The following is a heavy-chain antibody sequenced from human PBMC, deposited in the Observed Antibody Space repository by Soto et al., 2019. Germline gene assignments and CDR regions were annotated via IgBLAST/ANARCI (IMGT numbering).Heavy chain of an antibody. V-gene: IGHV3-23*01. CDR3: AKDSRWFDP. CDR1: GFAFSNYD. Sequence: EGQLLESGGGLLQPGGSLRLSCAASGFAFSNYDMSWVRQAPGKGLEWVSAISGNGVSIHYADSVKGRFTISRDNSKNTLYLQMNSLRAEDTAVYYCAKDSRWFDPWGQGTLVTVSS. CDR2: ISGNGVSI. J-gene: IGHJ5*02.